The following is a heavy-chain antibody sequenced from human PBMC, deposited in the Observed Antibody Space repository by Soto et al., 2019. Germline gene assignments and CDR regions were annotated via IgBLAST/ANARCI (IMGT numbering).Heavy chain of an antibody. D-gene: IGHD1-7*01. J-gene: IGHJ4*02. CDR3: AREPGYWNYGYS. V-gene: IGHV3-48*02. CDR2: ISSSSSTI. CDR1: GFTFISYS. Sequence: GRSLRVSCAASGFTFISYSMNWVRQAPGKGLEWVSYISSSSSTIYYADSVKGRFTISRDNAKNSLYLQMNSLRDEDTAVYYCAREPGYWNYGYSWGQGTLVTVSS.